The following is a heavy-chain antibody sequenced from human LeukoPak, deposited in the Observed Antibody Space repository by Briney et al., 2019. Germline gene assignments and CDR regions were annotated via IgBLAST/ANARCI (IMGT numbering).Heavy chain of an antibody. Sequence: ASVKVSCKASGYTFTSYGISWVRQAPGQGLEWMGWISAYNGNTNYAQKLQGRVTMTTDTSTSIAYMELRSLRSDDTAVYYCARYCSSTSCYVQNYYGMDVWGQGTTVTVSS. J-gene: IGHJ6*02. CDR3: ARYCSSTSCYVQNYYGMDV. V-gene: IGHV1-18*01. CDR1: GYTFTSYG. CDR2: ISAYNGNT. D-gene: IGHD2-2*01.